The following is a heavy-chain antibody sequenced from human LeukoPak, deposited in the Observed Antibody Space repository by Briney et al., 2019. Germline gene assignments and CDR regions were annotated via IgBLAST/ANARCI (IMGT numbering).Heavy chain of an antibody. CDR1: GFPFSSYG. Sequence: GGSLRLSCAASGFPFSSYGMHWVRQAPGKGLEWVAFIRYDGSNKYYADSVKGRFTISRDNSKNTLYLQMNSLRAEDTAVYYCAKDLEYCSSTSCYDYYYGMDVWGQGTTVTVSS. V-gene: IGHV3-30*02. CDR2: IRYDGSNK. CDR3: AKDLEYCSSTSCYDYYYGMDV. J-gene: IGHJ6*02. D-gene: IGHD2-2*01.